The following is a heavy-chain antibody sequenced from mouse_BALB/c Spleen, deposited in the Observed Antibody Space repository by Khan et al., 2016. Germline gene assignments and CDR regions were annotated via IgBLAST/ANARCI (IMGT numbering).Heavy chain of an antibody. CDR2: ILPGSGST. D-gene: IGHD2-14*01. CDR3: TRTYYGYFWFAY. CDR1: GYTFSSYW. V-gene: IGHV1-9*01. Sequence: QVQLQQSGAELMKPGASVKISCKATGYTFSSYWIEWVKQRPGHGLEWIGQILPGSGSTNYNEKFKGKATFTADTSSNTAYMQLSSLTSEDSAVYYCTRTYYGYFWFAYWGQGTLVTVSA. J-gene: IGHJ3*01.